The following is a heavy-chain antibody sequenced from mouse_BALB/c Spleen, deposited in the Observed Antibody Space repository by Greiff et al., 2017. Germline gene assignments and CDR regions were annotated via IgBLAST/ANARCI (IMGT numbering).Heavy chain of an antibody. Sequence: VQRVESGAELARPGASVKLSCKASGYTFTSYWMQWVKQRPGQGLEWIGAIYPGDGDTRYTQKFKGKATLTADKSSSTAYMQLSSLASEDSAVYYCARDDYDAWFAYWGQGTLVTVSA. CDR1: GYTFTSYW. CDR2: IYPGDGDT. J-gene: IGHJ3*01. D-gene: IGHD2-4*01. V-gene: IGHV1-87*01. CDR3: ARDDYDAWFAY.